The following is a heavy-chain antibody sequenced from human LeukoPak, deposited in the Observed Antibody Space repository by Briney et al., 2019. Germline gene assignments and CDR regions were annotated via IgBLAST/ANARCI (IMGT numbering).Heavy chain of an antibody. CDR1: GYTFTSYG. CDR3: ARWYYDILTGYYALYYFDY. V-gene: IGHV1-18*04. CDR2: ISAYNGNT. D-gene: IGHD3-9*01. J-gene: IGHJ4*02. Sequence: ASVKVSCKASGYTFTSYGISWVRQAPGQGLEWMGWISAYNGNTNYAQKLQGRVTMTTDTSTSTAYMELRSLSSDDPAVYYCARWYYDILTGYYALYYFDYSGQGTLVTVSP.